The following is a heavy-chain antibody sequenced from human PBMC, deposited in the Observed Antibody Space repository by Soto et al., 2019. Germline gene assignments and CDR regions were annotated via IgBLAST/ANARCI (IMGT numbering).Heavy chain of an antibody. D-gene: IGHD3-22*01. V-gene: IGHV1-69*06. J-gene: IGHJ4*02. CDR1: GGTLTNYA. Sequence: QVQLVQSGAEVKKPGSSVKVSCKASGGTLTNYAISWVRQAPGQGLEWMGGIIPVFATTNYAQKFQGRVTITAAKSTSTAYMELSSLRSDDTAVYYCARGSSYYDSGGYYPFDSWGQGTLVTVSS. CDR3: ARGSSYYDSGGYYPFDS. CDR2: IIPVFATT.